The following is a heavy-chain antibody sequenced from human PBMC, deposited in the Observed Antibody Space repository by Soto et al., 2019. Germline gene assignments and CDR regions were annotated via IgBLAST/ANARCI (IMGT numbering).Heavy chain of an antibody. CDR2: ITGDGTDT. CDR3: ARDGGYATPFDY. J-gene: IGHJ4*02. D-gene: IGHD5-12*01. V-gene: IGHV3-74*01. CDR1: GFAFSSYW. Sequence: EVQLVQSGGGLVQPGGSLRLSCAASGFAFSSYWLHWVRQAPGKGLMIVSRITGDGTDTAYATSVKGRFTVSRDNARNMVCLQMDSLKAEDTAVYYCARDGGYATPFDYWGQGALVTVSS.